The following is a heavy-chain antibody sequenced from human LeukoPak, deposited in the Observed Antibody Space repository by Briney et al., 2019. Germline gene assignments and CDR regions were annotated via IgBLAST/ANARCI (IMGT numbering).Heavy chain of an antibody. V-gene: IGHV1-2*04. CDR1: GYTFTDND. Sequence: ASVTVSSMHSGYTFTDNDMHWGRPAPGQGREWVGCIAPSSGGTIYAQKFQGSVSITRDTSISTAYMELSRLTSDDTAVYYCAREIQVRGLPYKAFDIWGEGTMVTVSS. D-gene: IGHD3-10*01. CDR3: AREIQVRGLPYKAFDI. CDR2: IAPSSGGT. J-gene: IGHJ3*02.